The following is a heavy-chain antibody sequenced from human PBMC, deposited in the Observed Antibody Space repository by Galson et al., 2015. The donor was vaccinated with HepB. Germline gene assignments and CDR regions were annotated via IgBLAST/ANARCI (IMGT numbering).Heavy chain of an antibody. D-gene: IGHD3-10*01. J-gene: IGHJ4*02. Sequence: SLRLSCAASGFVFNSYDMYWVRQAPGKGLEWVALILYDGTSTKYADSVKGRFTVSRDNSKNTLSLQMNSLRSDDTAVYYCARGRPPDYWGQGTLVTVSS. V-gene: IGHV3-30-3*01. CDR3: ARGRPPDY. CDR2: ILYDGTST. CDR1: GFVFNSYD.